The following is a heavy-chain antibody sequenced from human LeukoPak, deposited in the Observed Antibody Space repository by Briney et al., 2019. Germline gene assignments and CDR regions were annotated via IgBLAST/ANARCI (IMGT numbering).Heavy chain of an antibody. CDR3: ARARTAFNY. D-gene: IGHD5-18*01. CDR2: IFYTVAT. J-gene: IGHJ4*02. CDR1: GDSISSYY. Sequence: SETLPLTCTVSGDSISSYYWTWIRQPPGKGLEWIGYIFYTVATNYNPSLKSRVTISVDTSKNQFSLELTSVTAADTAVYYCARARTAFNYWGQGTLVTVSS. V-gene: IGHV4-59*01.